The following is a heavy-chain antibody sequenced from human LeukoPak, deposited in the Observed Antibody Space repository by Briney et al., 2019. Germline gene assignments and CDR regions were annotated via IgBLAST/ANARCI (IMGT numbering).Heavy chain of an antibody. CDR2: IYYSGST. J-gene: IGHJ6*03. V-gene: IGHV4-39*07. D-gene: IGHD6-13*01. Sequence: SETLSLTCSVSGGSIFSSSYFWGSIRQPPGKGLEWIGSIYYSGSTYYNPSLKSRVTISVDTSKNQFSLKLSSVTAADTAVYYCARDREADSSSWYDYYYYYMDVWGKGTTVTVSS. CDR3: ARDREADSSSWYDYYYYYMDV. CDR1: GGSIFSSSYF.